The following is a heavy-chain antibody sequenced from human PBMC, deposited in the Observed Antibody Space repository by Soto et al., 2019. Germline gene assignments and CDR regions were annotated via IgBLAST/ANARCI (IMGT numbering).Heavy chain of an antibody. Sequence: SETLSLTCAVSGGSISSGGYSWSWIRQPPGKGLEWIGYIYHSGSTYYNPSLKSRVTISVDRSKNQFSLKLSSVTAADTAVYYCARSDTAMVTARAFDIWGQGTMVTVSS. CDR1: GGSISSGGYS. CDR3: ARSDTAMVTARAFDI. J-gene: IGHJ3*02. V-gene: IGHV4-30-2*01. D-gene: IGHD5-18*01. CDR2: IYHSGST.